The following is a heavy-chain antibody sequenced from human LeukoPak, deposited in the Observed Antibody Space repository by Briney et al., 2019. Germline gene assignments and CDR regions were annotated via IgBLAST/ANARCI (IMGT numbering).Heavy chain of an antibody. Sequence: GASVKVSCKASGGTFSSYAISWVRQAPGQGLEWMGGIIPIFGTANYAQKFQGRVTITTDESTSTAYMELSSLRSEDTAVYYCARDGIVGASSSSFYYYYMDVWGKGTTVTVSS. J-gene: IGHJ6*03. CDR2: IIPIFGTA. D-gene: IGHD1-26*01. V-gene: IGHV1-69*05. CDR3: ARDGIVGASSSSFYYYYMDV. CDR1: GGTFSSYA.